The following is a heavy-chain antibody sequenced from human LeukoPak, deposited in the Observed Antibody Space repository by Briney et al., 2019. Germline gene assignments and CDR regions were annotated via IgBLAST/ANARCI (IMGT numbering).Heavy chain of an antibody. CDR3: ARRRAHYYDSSGYYARPQKTFDI. D-gene: IGHD3-22*01. J-gene: IGHJ3*02. V-gene: IGHV4-34*01. CDR1: GGSFSGYY. CDR2: INHTGGT. Sequence: SETLSLTCAVYGGSFSGYYWTWIRQSPGKGLEWMGEINHTGGTNYNPSLKRRVTISVDTSKNQFSLKVTSVTAADTAIYYCARRRAHYYDSSGYYARPQKTFDIWGEGTMVTVSS.